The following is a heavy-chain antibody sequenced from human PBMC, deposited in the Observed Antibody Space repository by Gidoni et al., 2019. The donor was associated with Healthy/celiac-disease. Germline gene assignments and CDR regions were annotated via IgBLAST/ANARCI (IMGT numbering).Heavy chain of an antibody. CDR2: IYPGDSDT. CDR3: ARHVAFGGVIAAPDY. Sequence: EVQLVQSGAEVKKPGESLKISCKGSGYSFTSYWLGWVRQMPGKGLEWMGIIYPGDSDTRYSPSFQGQVTISADKSISTAYLQWSSLKASDTAMYYCARHVAFGGVIAAPDYWGQGTLVTVSS. J-gene: IGHJ4*02. CDR1: GYSFTSYW. V-gene: IGHV5-51*01. D-gene: IGHD3-16*02.